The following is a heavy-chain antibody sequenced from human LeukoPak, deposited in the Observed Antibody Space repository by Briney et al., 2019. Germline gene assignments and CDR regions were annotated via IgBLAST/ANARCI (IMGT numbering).Heavy chain of an antibody. CDR3: AREDWRAAAPSGFDY. V-gene: IGHV1-2*02. J-gene: IGHJ4*02. CDR2: INPNSGGT. CDR1: GYTFTGYY. D-gene: IGHD6-13*01. Sequence: ASVKVSCKASGYTFTGYYMHWVRQAPGQGLEWMGWINPNSGGTNYAQKFQGRVTMTRDTSICTAYMELSRLRSDDTAVYYCAREDWRAAAPSGFDYWGQGTLVTVSS.